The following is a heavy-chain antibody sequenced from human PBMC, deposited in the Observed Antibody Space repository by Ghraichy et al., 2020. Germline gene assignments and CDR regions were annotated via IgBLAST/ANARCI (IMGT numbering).Heavy chain of an antibody. J-gene: IGHJ5*02. CDR3: AKATDSWFDP. CDR1: GFTFSSYC. D-gene: IGHD5-12*01. Sequence: GGSLRLSCAASGFTFSSYCMHWVRQAPGKGLEWVAVISYDGSNKYYADSVKGRFTISRDNSKNTLYLQMNSLRAEDTAVYYCAKATDSWFDPWGQGTLVTVSS. CDR2: ISYDGSNK. V-gene: IGHV3-30*18.